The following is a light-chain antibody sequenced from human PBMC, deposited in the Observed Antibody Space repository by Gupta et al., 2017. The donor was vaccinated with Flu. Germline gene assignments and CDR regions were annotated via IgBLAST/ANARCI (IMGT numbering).Light chain of an antibody. CDR2: AGS. CDR1: LGISTY. CDR3: QQVNRYPWT. J-gene: IGKJ1*01. Sequence: PSFLSASVGDRVTITCRASLGISTYLAWYQQKPGKPPKLLIYAGSFLQSGVPSRFSGIGSGTEFTLTISSLQTEDFATYFCQQVNRYPWTFGQGTKMEI. V-gene: IGKV1-9*01.